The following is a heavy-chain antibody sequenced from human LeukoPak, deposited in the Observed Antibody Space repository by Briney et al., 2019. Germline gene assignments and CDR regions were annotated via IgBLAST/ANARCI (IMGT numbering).Heavy chain of an antibody. Sequence: GGSLRLSCAASGFTFSSYGMHWVRQAPGKGLEWVAVISYDGSSKYYADSVKGRFTISRDNSKNTLYLHMSSLRAEDTAVYYCAKDVRIAVTWFDYWGQGTLVTVSS. CDR3: AKDVRIAVTWFDY. V-gene: IGHV3-30*18. CDR1: GFTFSSYG. J-gene: IGHJ4*02. D-gene: IGHD6-19*01. CDR2: ISYDGSSK.